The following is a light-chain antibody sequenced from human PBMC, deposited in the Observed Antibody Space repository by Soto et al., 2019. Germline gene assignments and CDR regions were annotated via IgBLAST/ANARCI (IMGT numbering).Light chain of an antibody. Sequence: EIVMTQSPGTLSVSPGERATLSCRASQSVNSNLAWYQQKFGQAPRLLIYGASTRATGIPARFSGSGSGTEFTLTISSLQPEDFAVYYCHQYNSWPPYTFGQGTKVEIK. J-gene: IGKJ2*01. CDR1: QSVNSN. CDR2: GAS. V-gene: IGKV3-15*01. CDR3: HQYNSWPPYT.